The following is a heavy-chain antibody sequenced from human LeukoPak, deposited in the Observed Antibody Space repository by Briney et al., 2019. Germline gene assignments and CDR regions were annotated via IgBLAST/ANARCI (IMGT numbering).Heavy chain of an antibody. D-gene: IGHD4-11*01. CDR1: EGTFSNHA. Sequence: GSSVKVSCKASEGTFSNHAITWVRQAPGQGLEWVGGVIPVFAITDFAQKFQGRVTFTTDETTSTAYMGLSGLRSEDTAIYYCARVDPTLDPDAFDIWGQGTMVTVSS. CDR3: ARVDPTLDPDAFDI. J-gene: IGHJ3*02. V-gene: IGHV1-69*05. CDR2: VIPVFAIT.